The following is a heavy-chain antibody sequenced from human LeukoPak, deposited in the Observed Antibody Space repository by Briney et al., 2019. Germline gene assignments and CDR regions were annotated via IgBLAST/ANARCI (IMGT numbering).Heavy chain of an antibody. J-gene: IGHJ4*02. CDR2: ISYSGST. V-gene: IGHV4-59*08. CDR3: ARHPELYFFDY. Sequence: SETLSLTCTVSGASISSYYWSWLRQPPGKGLEWIGYISYSGSTNYNPSLKSRVTISADTSKNQVSLTLSSVTAADTAVYYCARHPELYFFDYWGQGTLVTVSS. D-gene: IGHD3-10*01. CDR1: GASISSYY.